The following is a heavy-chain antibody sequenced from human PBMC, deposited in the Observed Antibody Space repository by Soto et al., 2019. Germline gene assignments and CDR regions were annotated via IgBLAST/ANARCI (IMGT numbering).Heavy chain of an antibody. Sequence: SETLSLTCTVPGGSISSGGYYWSWIRQHPGKGLEWIGYIYYSGSTYYNPSLKSRVTISVDTSKNQFSLKLSSVTAADTAVYYCARKSEDIVVVPAATVDYYYMDVWGKGTTVTVSS. CDR1: GGSISSGGYY. CDR3: ARKSEDIVVVPAATVDYYYMDV. V-gene: IGHV4-31*03. CDR2: IYYSGST. D-gene: IGHD2-2*01. J-gene: IGHJ6*03.